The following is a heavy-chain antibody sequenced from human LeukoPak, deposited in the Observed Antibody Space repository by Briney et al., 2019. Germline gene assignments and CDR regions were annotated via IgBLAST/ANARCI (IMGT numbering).Heavy chain of an antibody. CDR3: ARHEGYSSGWGRGMDV. CDR2: IYYSGST. CDR1: GGSISSHY. D-gene: IGHD6-19*01. Sequence: SETLSLTCTVSGGSISSHYWSWIRQPPGKGLEGIGDIYYSGSTNYNPSLKSRVTISVDTSKNQSSLKLSSVTAADTAVYYCARHEGYSSGWGRGMDVWGQGTTVTVSS. V-gene: IGHV4-59*08. J-gene: IGHJ6*02.